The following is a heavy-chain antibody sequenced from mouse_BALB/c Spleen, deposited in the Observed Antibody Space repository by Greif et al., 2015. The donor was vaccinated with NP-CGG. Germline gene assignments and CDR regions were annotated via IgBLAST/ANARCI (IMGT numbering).Heavy chain of an antibody. CDR1: RFSLTSYG. D-gene: IGHD1-1*01. Sequence: VQLQQSGPDLVAPSQSLSITCTVSRFSLTSYGVHWVRQPPGKGLEWLVVIWSDGSTTYNSALKSRLSISKDNSKSQVFLKMNSLQTDDTAMYYCARHHYGSSYYYAMDYWGQGTSVTVSS. J-gene: IGHJ4*01. V-gene: IGHV2-6-2*01. CDR2: IWSDGST. CDR3: ARHHYGSSYYYAMDY.